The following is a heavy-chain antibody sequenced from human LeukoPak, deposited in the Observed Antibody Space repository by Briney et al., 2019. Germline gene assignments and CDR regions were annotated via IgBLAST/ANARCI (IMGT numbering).Heavy chain of an antibody. D-gene: IGHD3-22*01. CDR2: IYHSGST. V-gene: IGHV4-38-2*02. J-gene: IGHJ3*02. Sequence: SETLSPTCTVSGYSISSGYYWGWIRQPPGKGLEWIGSIYHSGSTYYNPSLKSRVTISIDTSKNQFSLKLSSVTAADTAVHYCVRVHVNSGYYFGDAFDIWGQGTMVTVSS. CDR1: GYSISSGYY. CDR3: VRVHVNSGYYFGDAFDI.